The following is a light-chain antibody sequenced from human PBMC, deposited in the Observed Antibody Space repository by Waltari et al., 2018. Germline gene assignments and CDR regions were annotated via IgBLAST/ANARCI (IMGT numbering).Light chain of an antibody. V-gene: IGKV1-8*01. J-gene: IGKJ1*01. CDR3: QQYYDYQRS. CDR1: QSVSTY. CDR2: AAS. Sequence: AIRMTQSPSSLSASTGDRVPITCRASQSVSTYLDWYQQKQGKAPKLLIYAASTLQRGVPLRFSGSGFGTDFTLSISCLQSEDFVTYYCQQYYDYQRSFGQGTKVE.